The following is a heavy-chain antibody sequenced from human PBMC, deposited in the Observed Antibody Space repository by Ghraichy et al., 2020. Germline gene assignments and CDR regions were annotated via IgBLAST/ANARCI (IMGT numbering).Heavy chain of an antibody. D-gene: IGHD3-22*01. CDR2: FYYRGST. Sequence: SETLSPTCTVSGGPISSSSYYWAWIRQPPGKGLEWTGSFYYRGSTYYNPSLKSRVTISVDTSKNQVSLKLTSVTAADTAVYYCVRGLNYDRSGYYFDNWGQGSLVTVSS. V-gene: IGHV4-39*01. CDR3: VRGLNYDRSGYYFDN. CDR1: GGPISSSSYY. J-gene: IGHJ4*02.